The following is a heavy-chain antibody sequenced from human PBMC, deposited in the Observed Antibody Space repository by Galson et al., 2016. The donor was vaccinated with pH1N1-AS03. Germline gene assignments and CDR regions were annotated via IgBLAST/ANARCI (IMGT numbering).Heavy chain of an antibody. J-gene: IGHJ4*02. CDR2: ISGSGGTT. CDR3: ARDRRGHGDLDY. Sequence: SLRLSCAASGFTFSNYVMSWVRQAPGKGLEWVSCISGSGGTTSYADSVKGRFTISRDNSKNTVHLQMNSLSPEDTAVYYCARDRRGHGDLDYWGQGTLVTVSS. V-gene: IGHV3-23*01. D-gene: IGHD4-17*01. CDR1: GFTFSNYV.